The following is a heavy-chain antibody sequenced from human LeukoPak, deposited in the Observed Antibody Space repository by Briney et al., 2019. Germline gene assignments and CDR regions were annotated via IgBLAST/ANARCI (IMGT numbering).Heavy chain of an antibody. V-gene: IGHV3-21*01. J-gene: IGHJ4*02. D-gene: IGHD6-19*01. CDR1: GFTFSSYS. Sequence: GVSLRLSCAASGFTFSSYSMNWVRQAPGKGLEWVSSISSSSNHIYYADSVKGRFTISRDNAKNSLYLQMNSLRAEDTAVYYCARGEQWLPTGIDYWGQGTLVTVSS. CDR3: ARGEQWLPTGIDY. CDR2: ISSSSNHI.